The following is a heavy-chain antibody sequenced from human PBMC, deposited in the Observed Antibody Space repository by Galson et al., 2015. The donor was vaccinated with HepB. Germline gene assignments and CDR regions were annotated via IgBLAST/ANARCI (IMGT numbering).Heavy chain of an antibody. Sequence: SLRLSCAASGFTFSTYAMTWVRQAPGKGLEWVSVVGVGGDNIHYSGSVKGRFTISRDNSKNTLYLQMNSLRDEDTAVYYCASYRQQLYPIDYWGQGTLVTVSS. CDR2: VGVGGDNI. CDR1: GFTFSTYA. D-gene: IGHD6-13*01. V-gene: IGHV3-23*01. J-gene: IGHJ4*02. CDR3: ASYRQQLYPIDY.